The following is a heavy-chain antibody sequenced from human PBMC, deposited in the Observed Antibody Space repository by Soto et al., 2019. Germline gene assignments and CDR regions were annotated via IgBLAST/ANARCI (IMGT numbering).Heavy chain of an antibody. Sequence: PGESLKISCKGSGYSFSKYYIGWVRQMPGKGLEWMGRIDPSDSYTNYSPSFQGHVTISADKSISTAYLQWSSLKASDTAMYYCARHAGLRYFDWLSTNWFDPWGQGTLVTVSS. CDR1: GYSFSKYY. D-gene: IGHD3-9*01. J-gene: IGHJ5*02. CDR2: IDPSDSYT. CDR3: ARHAGLRYFDWLSTNWFDP. V-gene: IGHV5-10-1*01.